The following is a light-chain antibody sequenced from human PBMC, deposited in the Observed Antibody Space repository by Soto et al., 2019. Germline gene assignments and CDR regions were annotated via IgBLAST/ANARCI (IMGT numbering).Light chain of an antibody. J-gene: IGKJ4*01. CDR3: QQYYSIPLT. CDR2: GAS. Sequence: ENVLTQSPGTLSLSPGERATVSCRASQSITGSYLAWYQQTPGQAPRLLIYGASSRATGVPDRFGGSGSGTDFTLTISRLEPEDFAVYYCQQYYSIPLTFGGGTKVEIK. CDR1: QSITGSY. V-gene: IGKV3-20*01.